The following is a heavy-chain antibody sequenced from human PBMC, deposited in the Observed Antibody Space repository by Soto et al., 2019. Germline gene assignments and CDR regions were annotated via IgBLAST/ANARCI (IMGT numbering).Heavy chain of an antibody. Sequence: ASVKVSCKASGYTFASYTLHWVRQAPGQRFEWLGWISAGNGDTKSSQKFQDRVTFDRNTSASTVSMELNSLRSEDTAIYYCARVSRAPHTANFYYDSWGQGSMVTVSS. V-gene: IGHV1-3*01. CDR2: ISAGNGDT. CDR1: GYTFASYT. CDR3: ARVSRAPHTANFYYDS. J-gene: IGHJ4*02. D-gene: IGHD2-21*02.